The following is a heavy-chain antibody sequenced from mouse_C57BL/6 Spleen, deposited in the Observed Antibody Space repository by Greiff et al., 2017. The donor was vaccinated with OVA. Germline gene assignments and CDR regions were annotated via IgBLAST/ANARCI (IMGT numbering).Heavy chain of an antibody. V-gene: IGHV1-22*01. CDR3: ARFYYYGSSYQGFDY. CDR2: INPNNGGT. CDR1: GYTFTDYN. Sequence: VQLQQSGPELVKPGASVKMSCKASGYTFTDYNMHWVKQSHGKSLEWIGYINPNNGGTSYNQKFKGKATLTVNKSSSTAYMELRSLTSEDSAVYYCARFYYYGSSYQGFDYWGQGTTLTVSS. D-gene: IGHD1-1*01. J-gene: IGHJ2*01.